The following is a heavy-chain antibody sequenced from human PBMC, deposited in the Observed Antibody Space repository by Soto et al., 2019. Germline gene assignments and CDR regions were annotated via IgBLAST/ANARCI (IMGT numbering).Heavy chain of an antibody. CDR1: GGSISSSSYY. Sequence: QLQLQESGPGLVKPSETLSLTCTVSGGSISSSSYYWGWIRQPPGKGLEWIGSIYYSGSTYYNPSLKSRVTISVDTSKNQFSLKLSSVTAADTAVYYCARSPLGAAAGSSNWYFDLWGRGTLVTVSS. D-gene: IGHD6-13*01. CDR3: ARSPLGAAAGSSNWYFDL. V-gene: IGHV4-39*01. J-gene: IGHJ2*01. CDR2: IYYSGST.